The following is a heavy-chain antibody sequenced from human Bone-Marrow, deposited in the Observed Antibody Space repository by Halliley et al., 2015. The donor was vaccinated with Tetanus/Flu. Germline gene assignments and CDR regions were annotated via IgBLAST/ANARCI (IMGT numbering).Heavy chain of an antibody. CDR1: GFAFSRFD. CDR2: IWYDDTSK. Sequence: SLRLSCAASGFAFSRFDMHWVRQAPGKGLEWVAVIWYDDTSKFYADSVKGRFTTSRDNAKNTLYLQMNSLRAEDTAVYYCARGAYYYDGSDFYWYFDYWGQGTLVTVSS. D-gene: IGHD3-22*01. CDR3: ARGAYYYDGSDFYWYFDY. J-gene: IGHJ4*02. V-gene: IGHV3-33*01.